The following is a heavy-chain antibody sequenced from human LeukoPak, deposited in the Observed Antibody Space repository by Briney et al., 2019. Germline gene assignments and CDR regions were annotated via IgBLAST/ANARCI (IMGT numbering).Heavy chain of an antibody. D-gene: IGHD3-10*01. J-gene: IGHJ6*02. CDR3: ARTVLLSYYYYGMDV. CDR2: IIPIFGTA. Sequence: SVKVSCKASGGTFSSYAISWVRQAPGQGLEWMGGIIPIFGTANYAQKFRGRVTITADESTSTAYMELSSLRSEDTAVYYCARTVLLSYYYYGMDVWGQGTTVTVSS. V-gene: IGHV1-69*01. CDR1: GGTFSSYA.